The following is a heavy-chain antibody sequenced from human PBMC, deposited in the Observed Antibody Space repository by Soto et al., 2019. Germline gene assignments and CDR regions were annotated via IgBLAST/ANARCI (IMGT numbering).Heavy chain of an antibody. J-gene: IGHJ6*02. CDR3: AADEEIRVTRGPSYYYDMDV. D-gene: IGHD4-4*01. V-gene: IGHV3-23*01. CDR1: GFTFSSYA. CDR2: ISGSGGST. Sequence: GGSLRLSCAASGFTFSSYAMSWVRQAPGKGLEWVSAISGSGGSTYYADSVKGRFTISRDNSKNTLYLQMNSLRAEDAAVYYCAADEEIRVTRGPSYYYDMDVWGQGTTVTVSS.